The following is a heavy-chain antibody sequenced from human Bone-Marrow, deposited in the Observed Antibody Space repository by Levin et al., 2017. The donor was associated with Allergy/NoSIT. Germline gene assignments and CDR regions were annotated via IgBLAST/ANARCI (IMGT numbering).Heavy chain of an antibody. CDR3: AKDYGQWREGVYFVDS. CDR2: TSDSGDNT. CDR1: GFTFSSYA. V-gene: IGHV3-23*01. D-gene: IGHD6-19*01. Sequence: GESLKISCAASGFTFSSYAMSWVRQAPGKGLEWVSATSDSGDNTFYADSVKGRFTISRDNSRNTLYLQMTSLRAEDAAIYYCAKDYGQWREGVYFVDSWGQGTLVTVSS. J-gene: IGHJ4*02.